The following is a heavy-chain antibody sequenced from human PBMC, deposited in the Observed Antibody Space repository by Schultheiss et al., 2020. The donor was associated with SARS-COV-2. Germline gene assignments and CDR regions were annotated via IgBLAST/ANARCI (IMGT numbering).Heavy chain of an antibody. J-gene: IGHJ4*02. CDR1: GYTFTSYY. Sequence: ASVKVSCKASGYTFTSYYMHWVRQAPGQGLEWMGIINPSGGSTSYAQKFQGRVTMTTDTSTSTAYMELRSLTSDDTAVYYCARGHPGDYWGQGTLVTVSS. CDR2: INPSGGST. CDR3: ARGHPGDY. D-gene: IGHD3-10*01. V-gene: IGHV1-46*01.